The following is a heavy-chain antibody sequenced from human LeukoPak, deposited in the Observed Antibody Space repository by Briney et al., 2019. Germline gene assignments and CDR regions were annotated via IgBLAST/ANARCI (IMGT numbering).Heavy chain of an antibody. D-gene: IGHD6-13*01. J-gene: IGHJ4*02. CDR3: ASGTDPYTAGTLVGYFDY. Sequence: ASVKVSCKVSGYTLTELSMHWVRQAPGKGLEWMGGFDPEDGETIYAQKFQGRVTMTEDTSTDTAYMELSSLRSEDTAVYYCASGTDPYTAGTLVGYFDYWGQGTLVTVSS. CDR2: FDPEDGET. CDR1: GYTLTELS. V-gene: IGHV1-24*01.